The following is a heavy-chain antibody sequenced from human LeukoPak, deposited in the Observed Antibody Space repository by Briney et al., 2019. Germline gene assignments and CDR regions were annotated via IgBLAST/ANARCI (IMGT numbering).Heavy chain of an antibody. Sequence: SQTLSLTCAISGDRVSINSAAWNWIRQSPSRGLEWLGRTYYRSKWYNDYAVSVKSRITINPDTSKNQFSLQLNSVTPEDTAVYYCARERYSSGWINWFDPWGQGTLVTVSS. J-gene: IGHJ5*02. CDR1: GDRVSINSAA. CDR2: TYYRSKWYN. V-gene: IGHV6-1*01. D-gene: IGHD6-19*01. CDR3: ARERYSSGWINWFDP.